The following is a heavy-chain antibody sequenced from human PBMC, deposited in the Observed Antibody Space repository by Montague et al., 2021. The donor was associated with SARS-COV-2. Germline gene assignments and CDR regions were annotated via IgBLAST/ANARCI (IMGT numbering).Heavy chain of an antibody. CDR1: GGPITYHIEY. CDR3: ARLKRYFDSSGSPSAFAF. Sequence: SETLSLTCTATGGPITYHIEYSAWIRQPPGTALEWLGSIYFPGHTSYKPSLKSRLNITVVTSKNHFTLKLSSVTAAETAVYYCARLKRYFDSSGSPSAFAFRGQGTNVTVSS. J-gene: IGHJ3*01. D-gene: IGHD3-22*01. V-gene: IGHV4-39*02. CDR2: IYFPGHT.